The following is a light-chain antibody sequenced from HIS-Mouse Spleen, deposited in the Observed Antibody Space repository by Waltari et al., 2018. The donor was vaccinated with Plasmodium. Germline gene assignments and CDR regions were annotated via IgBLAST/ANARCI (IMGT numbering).Light chain of an antibody. CDR2: AAS. CDR3: QQYYSFPYT. Sequence: AIWMTYSPSSPPVSKRSRGTSSCRMSQGISSYLAWYQQKPGKAPELLIYAASTLQSGVPSRFSGSGSGTDFTLTISCLQSEDFATYYCQQYYSFPYTFGQGTKLEIK. V-gene: IGKV1D-8*02. CDR1: QGISSY. J-gene: IGKJ2*01.